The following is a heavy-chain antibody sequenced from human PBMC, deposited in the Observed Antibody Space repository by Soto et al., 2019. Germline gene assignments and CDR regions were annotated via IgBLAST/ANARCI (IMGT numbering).Heavy chain of an antibody. CDR3: ARDFKTSVGKTYYYGSGSYYGMDV. J-gene: IGHJ6*02. Sequence: SETLSLTCTVSVGSISSYYWSWIRQPPGKGLEWIGYIYYSGSTNYNPSLKSRVTISVDTSKNQFSLKLSSVTAADTAVYYCARDFKTSVGKTYYYGSGSYYGMDVWGQGTTVTVSS. D-gene: IGHD3-10*01. CDR1: VGSISSYY. V-gene: IGHV4-59*01. CDR2: IYYSGST.